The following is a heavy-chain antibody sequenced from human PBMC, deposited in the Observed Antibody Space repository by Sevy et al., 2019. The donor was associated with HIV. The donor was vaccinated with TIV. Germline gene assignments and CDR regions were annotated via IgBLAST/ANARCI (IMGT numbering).Heavy chain of an antibody. CDR2: INPSGGST. Sequence: ASVKVSCKASGYTFTSQYMHWVRQAPGQGLAWMGIINPSGGSTSYAQKFQGRVTTTRDTSTSTVYMELSSLRSEDTAVYYCARDSDNYDILTGYYPFDYWGQGTLVTVSS. V-gene: IGHV1-46*01. CDR3: ARDSDNYDILTGYYPFDY. CDR1: GYTFTSQY. J-gene: IGHJ4*02. D-gene: IGHD3-9*01.